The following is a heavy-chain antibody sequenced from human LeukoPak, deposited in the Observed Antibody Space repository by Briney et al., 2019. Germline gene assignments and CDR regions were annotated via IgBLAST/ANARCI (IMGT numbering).Heavy chain of an antibody. CDR2: MNPNSGNT. CDR3: ARVSSGDCSGGSCYSPLFYGMDV. J-gene: IGHJ6*02. V-gene: IGHV1-8*01. Sequence: GASVKVSCKASGYTFTSYDINWVRQATGQELEWMGWMNPNSGNTGYAQKFQGRVTMTRNTSISTAYMELSSLRSEDTAVYYCARVSSGDCSGGSCYSPLFYGMDVWGQGTTVTVSS. CDR1: GYTFTSYD. D-gene: IGHD2-15*01.